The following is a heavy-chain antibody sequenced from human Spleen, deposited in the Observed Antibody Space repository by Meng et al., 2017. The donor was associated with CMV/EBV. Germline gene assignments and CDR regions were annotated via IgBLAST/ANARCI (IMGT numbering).Heavy chain of an antibody. CDR2: INHSGST. V-gene: IGHV4-34*01. CDR3: ARRGLGRPDY. CDR1: GGSFSGYY. Sequence: GSLRLSCAVYGGSFSGYYWSWIRQPPGKGLEWIGEINHSGSTNHNPSLKSRVTISVDTSKNQFSLKLSSVTAADTAVYYCARRGLGRPDYWGQGTLVTVSS. J-gene: IGHJ4*02.